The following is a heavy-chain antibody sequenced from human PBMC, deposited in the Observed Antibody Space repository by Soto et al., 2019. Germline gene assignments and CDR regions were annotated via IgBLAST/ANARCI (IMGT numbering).Heavy chain of an antibody. D-gene: IGHD5-12*01. CDR1: GFTFSSYG. CDR2: IWYDGSNK. V-gene: IGHV3-33*01. CDR3: ARAFPRWLQLGGWFDP. J-gene: IGHJ5*02. Sequence: QVQLVESGGGVVQPGRSLRLSCAASGFTFSSYGMHWVRQAPGKGLEWVAVIWYDGSNKYYADSVKGRFTISRDNSKNTLYLQMNSLRAEDTAVYYCARAFPRWLQLGGWFDPWGQGNLGTVSS.